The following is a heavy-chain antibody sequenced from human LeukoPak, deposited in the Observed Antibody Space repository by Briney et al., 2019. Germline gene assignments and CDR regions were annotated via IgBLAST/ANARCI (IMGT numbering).Heavy chain of an antibody. J-gene: IGHJ4*02. V-gene: IGHV4-59*01. CDR3: VRGGVATIGY. CDR1: GGSIRSYY. D-gene: IGHD5-12*01. Sequence: PSGTLSLTCTVSGGSIRSYYWSWIRQSPGKGLEWIGYIYYTGSSNYNPSLKSRVTISVDTSKNQFSLKLNFVTAADTAVYYCVRGGVATIGYWGQGTLVTVSS. CDR2: IYYTGSS.